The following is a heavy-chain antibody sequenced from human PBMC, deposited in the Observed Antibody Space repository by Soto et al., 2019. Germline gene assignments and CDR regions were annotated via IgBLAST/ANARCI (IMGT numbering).Heavy chain of an antibody. V-gene: IGHV4-59*01. D-gene: IGHD6-13*01. CDR2: ISYIGST. J-gene: IGHJ6*04. Sequence: KGLEWIGYISYIGSTNYNSSLKSRITISVDTSKNQFTLKLSSVTAADTAVYYCASEGVSSRWYYYYGMAVWGKGTTVTVSS. CDR3: ASEGVSSRWYYYYGMAV.